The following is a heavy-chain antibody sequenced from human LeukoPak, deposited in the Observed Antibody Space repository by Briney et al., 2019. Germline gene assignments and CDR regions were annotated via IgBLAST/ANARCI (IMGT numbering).Heavy chain of an antibody. CDR3: AKDRSSWAFDY. Sequence: PGRSLRLCCAASGFTFSSYGMHWVRQASGKGLEWVAVISYDGSNKYYADPVKGRFTISRDNSKNTLYLQMNSLRAEDTAVYYCAKDRSSWAFDYWGQGTLVTVSS. D-gene: IGHD6-13*01. J-gene: IGHJ4*02. CDR2: ISYDGSNK. V-gene: IGHV3-30*18. CDR1: GFTFSSYG.